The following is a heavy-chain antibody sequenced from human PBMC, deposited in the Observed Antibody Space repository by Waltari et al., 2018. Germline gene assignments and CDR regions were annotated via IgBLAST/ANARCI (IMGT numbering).Heavy chain of an antibody. J-gene: IGHJ3*02. Sequence: QVQLQESGPGLVKPSETLSLTCTVSGGSISSYYWSWIRQPAGNGLEWIGRIYTSGSTNYNPSLKSRVTMSVDTSKNQFSLKLSSVTAADTAVYYCARVSADMVRGVLDAFDIWGQGTMVIVSS. CDR1: GGSISSYY. D-gene: IGHD3-10*01. CDR3: ARVSADMVRGVLDAFDI. CDR2: IYTSGST. V-gene: IGHV4-4*07.